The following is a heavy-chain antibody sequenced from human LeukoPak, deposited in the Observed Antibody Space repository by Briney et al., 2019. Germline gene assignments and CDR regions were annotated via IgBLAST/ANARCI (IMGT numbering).Heavy chain of an antibody. V-gene: IGHV3-23*01. CDR3: AKRTFYSDSSSYRAFDY. CDR2: ISGSGGGT. J-gene: IGHJ4*02. CDR1: GXTFSNYA. Sequence: GGSLRLSCTASGXTFSNYAMNWVRQAPGKGLEWVSGISGSGGGTYYADSVKGRFTISRDNSKNTLYLQMNSLRAEDTAVYYCAKRTFYSDSSSYRAFDYWGQGTLVTVSS. D-gene: IGHD3-22*01.